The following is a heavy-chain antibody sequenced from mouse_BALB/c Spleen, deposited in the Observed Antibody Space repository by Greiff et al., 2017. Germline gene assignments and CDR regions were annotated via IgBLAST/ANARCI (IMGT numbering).Heavy chain of an antibody. CDR1: GFTFSSYA. Sequence: VQLKESGGGLVKPGGSLKLSCAASGFTFSSYAMSWVRQSPEKRLEWVAEISSGGSYTYYPDTVTGRFTISRDNAKNTLYLEMSSLRSEDTAMYYCAREPHGAMDYWGQGTSVTVSS. J-gene: IGHJ4*01. CDR2: ISSGGSYT. V-gene: IGHV5-9-4*01. CDR3: AREPHGAMDY.